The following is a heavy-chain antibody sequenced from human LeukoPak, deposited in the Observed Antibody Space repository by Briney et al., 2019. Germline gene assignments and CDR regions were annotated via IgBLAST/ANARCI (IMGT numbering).Heavy chain of an antibody. CDR3: ARLVAVADRGYYMDV. Sequence: PSETLSLTCTVSGGSISSGSYYWSWIRQPAGKGLEWIGRIYTSGSTNYNPSLKSRVTISVDTSKNQFSLKLSSVTAADTAVYYCARLVAVADRGYYMDVWGKGTTVTVSS. CDR2: IYTSGST. J-gene: IGHJ6*03. V-gene: IGHV4-61*02. CDR1: GGSISSGSYY. D-gene: IGHD2-15*01.